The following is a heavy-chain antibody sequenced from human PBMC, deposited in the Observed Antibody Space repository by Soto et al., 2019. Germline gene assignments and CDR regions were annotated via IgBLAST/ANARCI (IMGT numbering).Heavy chain of an antibody. J-gene: IGHJ6*02. CDR1: GFTFSSYA. CDR2: ISYDGRNK. Sequence: QVQLVESGGGVVQPGRSLRLSCAASGFTFSSYAMHWVRQAPGKGLEWVAVISYDGRNKYYADSVKGRFTISRDNSKNTRYLQMNSLRAEDTAVYYCAREKPDYSNYGMDFWGQGTTVTVSS. D-gene: IGHD4-4*01. V-gene: IGHV3-30*04. CDR3: AREKPDYSNYGMDF.